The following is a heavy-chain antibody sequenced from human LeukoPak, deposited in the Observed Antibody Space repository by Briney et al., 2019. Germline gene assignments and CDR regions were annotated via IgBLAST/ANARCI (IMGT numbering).Heavy chain of an antibody. V-gene: IGHV3-23*01. J-gene: IGHJ5*02. CDR3: AKDSSSWYDWFDP. CDR1: GFSFSDYA. CDR2: ISGSGGST. Sequence: PGGSLRLSCAASGFSFSDYAMSWVRQAPGKGLEWVSAISGSGGSTYYADSVKGRFTISRDNSKNTLYLQMNSLRAEDTAVYYCAKDSSSWYDWFDPWGQGTLVTVSS. D-gene: IGHD6-13*01.